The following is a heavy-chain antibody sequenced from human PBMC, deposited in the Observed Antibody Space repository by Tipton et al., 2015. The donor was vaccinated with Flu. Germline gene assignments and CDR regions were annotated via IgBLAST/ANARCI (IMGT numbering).Heavy chain of an antibody. CDR3: AREGPYFYGMDV. CDR1: GDSVSNSDYY. CDR2: IDFSRST. Sequence: TLSLTCTVSGDSVSNSDYYWNWIRQEPGKGLEWIGHIDFSRSTHYNPSLKSRLTISIDTSKNQFSLRLNGVTGADTAVYYCAREGPYFYGMDVWGQGTTVTVSS. J-gene: IGHJ6*02. V-gene: IGHV4-31*03.